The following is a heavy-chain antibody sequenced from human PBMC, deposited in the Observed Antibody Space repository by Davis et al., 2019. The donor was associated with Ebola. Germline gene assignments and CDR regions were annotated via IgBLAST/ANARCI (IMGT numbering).Heavy chain of an antibody. V-gene: IGHV4-59*01. J-gene: IGHJ4*02. Sequence: SETLSLTCTVSGGSISSYYWSWIRQPPGKGLEWVGYIYYSGSTDYNPSLKSRVTISVDTSKNQFPLKLSSVTAADTAVYYCASLLGYCSGGSCYGGWGQGTLVTVSS. CDR1: GGSISSYY. CDR3: ASLLGYCSGGSCYGG. CDR2: IYYSGST. D-gene: IGHD2-15*01.